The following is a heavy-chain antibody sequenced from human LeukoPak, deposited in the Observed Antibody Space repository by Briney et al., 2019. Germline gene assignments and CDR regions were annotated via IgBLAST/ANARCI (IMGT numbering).Heavy chain of an antibody. CDR2: TYYRSKWYD. Sequence: SQTLSLTCAISGDSVSSNSAAWNWIRQSPSRGLEWLGRTYYRSKWYDDYAVSVKSRITINPDTSKNQFSLRFNSVTPEDTAVYYCARAVGNFGTVNYFDYWDQGALVTVSS. D-gene: IGHD1-1*01. CDR3: ARAVGNFGTVNYFDY. CDR1: GDSVSSNSAA. V-gene: IGHV6-1*01. J-gene: IGHJ4*02.